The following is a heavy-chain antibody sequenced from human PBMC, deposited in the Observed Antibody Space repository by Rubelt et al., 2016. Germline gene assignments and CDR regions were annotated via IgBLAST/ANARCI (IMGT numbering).Heavy chain of an antibody. J-gene: IGHJ4*02. CDR1: GFTFSNYW. D-gene: IGHD3-16*01. CDR3: ATRPHSRPGKYYGVFDF. Sequence: EVQLVESGGGLVQPGESLSLSCSASGFTFSNYWMRWVRQAPGKGLEWVANINQDGSEKHYLDSVKGRFTISRDNAKNSLYLQMNSLRGEDTAVYYCATRPHSRPGKYYGVFDFWGQGALVTVSS. CDR2: INQDGSEK. V-gene: IGHV3-7*02.